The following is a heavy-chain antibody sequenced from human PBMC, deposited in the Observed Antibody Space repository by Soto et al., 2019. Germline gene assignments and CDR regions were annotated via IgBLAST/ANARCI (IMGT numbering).Heavy chain of an antibody. Sequence: QVQLVQSGAEVKKPGSSVKVSCKASGGTFSNYAISWVRQAPGQGLEWRGDIIPIFGKTKNAKKFQGRVTRTADESTGTAYMEPSSLRSEDTAVYYCASRGERDDYDTSGYGWGQGTLFIVSS. CDR1: GGTFSNYA. CDR2: IIPIFGKT. CDR3: ASRGERDDYDTSGYG. J-gene: IGHJ1*01. D-gene: IGHD3-22*01. V-gene: IGHV1-69*12.